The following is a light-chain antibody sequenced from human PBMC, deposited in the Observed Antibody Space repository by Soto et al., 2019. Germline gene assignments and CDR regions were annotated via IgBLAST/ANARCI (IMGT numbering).Light chain of an antibody. CDR1: SSDVGGYNY. CDR2: DVR. V-gene: IGLV2-14*01. CDR3: SSSTSSSTILYV. J-gene: IGLJ1*01. Sequence: QSALTQPASVSGSPGQSITISCTGTSSDVGGYNYVSWYQQHPGKAPKLMIDDVRNRPSAVSNRFSGSKSGNTASLTISWLLAEDERDYYSSSSTSSSTILYVFGTGTKLAVL.